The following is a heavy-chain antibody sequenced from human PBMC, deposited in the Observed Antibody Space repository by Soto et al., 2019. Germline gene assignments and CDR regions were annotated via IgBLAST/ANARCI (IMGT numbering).Heavy chain of an antibody. CDR3: ARGPKILIAELNFDY. D-gene: IGHD6-13*01. CDR2: INHSGST. V-gene: IGHV4-34*01. J-gene: IGHJ4*02. Sequence: SETLSLTCAVYGGSFSGYYWSWIRQPPGKGLEWIGEINHSGSTNYNPSLKSRVTISVDTSKNQFSLKLSSVTAADTAVYYCARGPKILIAELNFDYWGQGTLVTVSS. CDR1: GGSFSGYY.